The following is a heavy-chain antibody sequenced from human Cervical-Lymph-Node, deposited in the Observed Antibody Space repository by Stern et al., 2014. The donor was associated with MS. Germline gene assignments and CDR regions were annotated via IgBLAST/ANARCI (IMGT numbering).Heavy chain of an antibody. J-gene: IGHJ4*02. D-gene: IGHD1-14*01. CDR3: ARAGADSTTHFDY. CDR2: ISGYSGKT. CDR1: GYTFISYG. Sequence: VQLVESGAEVKKPGASVKVSCKASGYTFISYGITWVRQAPGQGLEWMGWISGYSGKTDYAQGFQGRVPLTTDTSTSTAYLEVRSLRSDDTAIYYCARAGADSTTHFDYWGQGTLVTVSS. V-gene: IGHV1-18*01.